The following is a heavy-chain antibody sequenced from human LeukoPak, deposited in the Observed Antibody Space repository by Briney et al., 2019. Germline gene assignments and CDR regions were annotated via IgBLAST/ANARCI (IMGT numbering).Heavy chain of an antibody. Sequence: SETLSLTCAVYGGSFSGYYWSWIRQPPGKGLEWIGEINHSGSTNYNPSLKSRVTISVDTSKNQLSLKLSSVTAADTAVYYCARVRGSGSYYRPYYFDYWGQGTLVTVSS. D-gene: IGHD3-10*01. CDR3: ARVRGSGSYYRPYYFDY. J-gene: IGHJ4*02. CDR1: GGSFSGYY. V-gene: IGHV4-34*01. CDR2: INHSGST.